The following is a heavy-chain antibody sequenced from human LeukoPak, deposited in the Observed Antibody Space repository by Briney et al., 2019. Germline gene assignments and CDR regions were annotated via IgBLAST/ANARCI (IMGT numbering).Heavy chain of an antibody. J-gene: IGHJ3*02. CDR2: MNPNSGNT. CDR1: GYTFTRYD. D-gene: IGHD3-22*01. V-gene: IGHV1-8*01. CDR3: ASTIVVVREIAFDI. Sequence: GASVKVSCKASGYTFTRYDINWVRQATGQGLEWMGWMNPNSGNTGYAQKFQGRVTMTRNTSISTAYMELSSLRSEDTAVYYCASTIVVVREIAFDIWGQGTMVTVSS.